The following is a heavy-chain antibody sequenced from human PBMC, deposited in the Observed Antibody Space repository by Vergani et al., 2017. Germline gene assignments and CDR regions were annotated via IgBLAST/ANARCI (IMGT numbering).Heavy chain of an antibody. CDR3: ARDRIVGARGPYYYGMDV. CDR2: IYYSGST. Sequence: QVQLQESGPGLVKPSETLSLTCTVSGGSISSYYWSWIRQPPGKGLEWIGYIYYSGSTNYNPSLKSRVTISVDTSKNQFSLKLSSVTAADTAVYYCARDRIVGARGPYYYGMDVWGQGTTVTVSS. J-gene: IGHJ6*02. D-gene: IGHD1-26*01. V-gene: IGHV4-59*01. CDR1: GGSISSYY.